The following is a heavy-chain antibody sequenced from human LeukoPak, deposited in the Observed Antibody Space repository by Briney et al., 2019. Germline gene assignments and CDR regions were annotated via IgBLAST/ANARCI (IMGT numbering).Heavy chain of an antibody. CDR3: TTLGYHLDS. D-gene: IGHD3-22*01. CDR2: SSGSDSTT. J-gene: IGHJ4*02. Sequence: PGGSPTLSCAATGFAFSAYEMNWVRQAPGKGLEWVAYSSGSDSTTYYADSVKGRFLISRDNARSSLYLHMNSLRADDTALYYCTTLGYHLDSWGQGTLVTVSS. CDR1: GFAFSAYE. V-gene: IGHV3-48*03.